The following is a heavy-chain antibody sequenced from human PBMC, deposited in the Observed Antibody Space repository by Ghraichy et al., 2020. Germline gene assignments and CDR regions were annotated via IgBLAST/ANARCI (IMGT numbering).Heavy chain of an antibody. D-gene: IGHD3-10*01. CDR1: GFTFSNAW. Sequence: GVSLRLSCAASGFTFSNAWMSWVRQAPGKGLEWVGRIKSKTDGGTTDYAAPVKGRFTISRDDSKNTLYLQMNSLKTEDTAVYYCTTTYYGSGSVYWGQGTLVTVSS. J-gene: IGHJ4*02. V-gene: IGHV3-15*01. CDR3: TTTYYGSGSVY. CDR2: IKSKTDGGTT.